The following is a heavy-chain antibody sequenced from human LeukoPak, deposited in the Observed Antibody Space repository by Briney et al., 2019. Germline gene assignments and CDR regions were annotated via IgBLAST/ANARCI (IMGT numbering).Heavy chain of an antibody. V-gene: IGHV1-69*04. D-gene: IGHD5-18*01. J-gene: IGHJ4*02. Sequence: EASVKVSCKASGGTFSSYAISWVRQAPGQGLEWMGRIIPILGIANYAQKFQGRVTITADKSTSTAYMELSSLRSEDTAVYYCASATAMVTAFDYWGQGTLVTVSS. CDR3: ASATAMVTAFDY. CDR1: GGTFSSYA. CDR2: IIPILGIA.